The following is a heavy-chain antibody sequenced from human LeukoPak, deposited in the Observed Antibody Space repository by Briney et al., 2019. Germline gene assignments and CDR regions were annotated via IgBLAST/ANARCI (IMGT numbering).Heavy chain of an antibody. CDR1: GFTFSNYG. D-gene: IGHD1-1*01. Sequence: GRSLRLSCAASGFTFSNYGMNWVRQAPGKGLEWVAVVSYDGSNKYYGDSVKGRFTISRDNSQNTFYLQMNSLRAEDTAVYYCAGRRRDAAAFDYWGQGTLVTVSS. V-gene: IGHV3-30*03. CDR2: VSYDGSNK. J-gene: IGHJ4*02. CDR3: AGRRRDAAAFDY.